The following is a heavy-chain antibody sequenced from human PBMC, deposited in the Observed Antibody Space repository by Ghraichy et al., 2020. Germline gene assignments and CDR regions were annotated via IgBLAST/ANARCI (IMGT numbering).Heavy chain of an antibody. Sequence: ASVKVSCKASGYTFTGYYMHWVRQAPGQGLEWMGWINPNSGGTNYAQKFQGRVTMTRDTSISTAYMELSRLRSDDTAVYYCARAPPTHPPRYYYGMDVWGQGTTVTVSS. CDR2: INPNSGGT. CDR1: GYTFTGYY. J-gene: IGHJ6*02. CDR3: ARAPPTHPPRYYYGMDV. V-gene: IGHV1-2*02.